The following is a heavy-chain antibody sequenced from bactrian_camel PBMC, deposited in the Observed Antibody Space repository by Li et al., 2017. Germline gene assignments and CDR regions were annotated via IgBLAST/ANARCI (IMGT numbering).Heavy chain of an antibody. V-gene: IGHV3S55*01. CDR2: IRSNGRI. J-gene: IGHJ4*01. Sequence: HVQLVESGGGSVQAGGSPRLSCAASGYTSSRYCMSWFRQGSGNREGVAVIRSNGRIDYADSVKGRFTISKDNAKNTLYLQMNSLKPEDTAMYYCAATPVCAIWGEGTQVTVS. D-gene: IGHD3*01. CDR3: AATPVCAI. CDR1: GYTSSRYC.